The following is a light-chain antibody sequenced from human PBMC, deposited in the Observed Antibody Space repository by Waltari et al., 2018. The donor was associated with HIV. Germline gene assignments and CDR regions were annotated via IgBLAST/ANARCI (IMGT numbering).Light chain of an antibody. CDR1: SSDVGGYNY. CDR2: DVS. J-gene: IGLJ3*02. Sequence: QSALTPPASVSGSPGQSLPISCPGPSSDVGGYNYVSWYQQHPGKAPKLMIYDVSNRPSGVSNRFSGSKSGNTASLTISGLQAEDEADYYCSSYRSSSTWVFGGGTKLTVL. CDR3: SSYRSSSTWV. V-gene: IGLV2-14*03.